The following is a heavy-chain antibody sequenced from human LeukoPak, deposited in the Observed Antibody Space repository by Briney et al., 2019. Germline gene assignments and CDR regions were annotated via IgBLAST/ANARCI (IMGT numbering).Heavy chain of an antibody. CDR1: GFTLSNDF. CDR2: LYRGGTI. D-gene: IGHD5-24*01. CDR3: ARDQNGRDGYSYSGYYGMDV. Sequence: PGGSLRLSCVASGFTLSNDFMSWVRQAPGKALEWVSVLYRGGTIYYADSVKGRFTISRDNAKNTLYLQMNSLRAEDTAVYYCARDQNGRDGYSYSGYYGMDVWGQGTTVTVSS. V-gene: IGHV3-66*01. J-gene: IGHJ6*02.